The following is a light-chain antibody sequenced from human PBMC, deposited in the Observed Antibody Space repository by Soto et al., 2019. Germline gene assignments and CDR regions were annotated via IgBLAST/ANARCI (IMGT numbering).Light chain of an antibody. CDR3: QQSRSTPWT. V-gene: IGKV1-39*01. Sequence: DIQMTQSPSSLSASVGDRVTITCRASQSISIYVNWYQQKPGKAPNLLIYGATNLQSGVPSTFSGSVSGTDFTLTISSLQPDDFATYYCQQSRSTPWTFGQGTKVEIK. CDR1: QSISIY. CDR2: GAT. J-gene: IGKJ1*01.